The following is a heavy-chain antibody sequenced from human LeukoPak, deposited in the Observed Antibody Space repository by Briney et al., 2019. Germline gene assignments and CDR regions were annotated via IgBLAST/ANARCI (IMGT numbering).Heavy chain of an antibody. Sequence: GESLKISCKGSGYRFTSYGITWVRQMPGKGLEWMGRSDPSNSNTNYSPSFQGHVTISADKSITTAYLQWSSLKASDTAIYYCARLLGGSYDYWGQGTLVTVSS. D-gene: IGHD1-26*01. V-gene: IGHV5-10-1*01. CDR3: ARLLGGSYDY. J-gene: IGHJ4*02. CDR1: GYRFTSYG. CDR2: SDPSNSNT.